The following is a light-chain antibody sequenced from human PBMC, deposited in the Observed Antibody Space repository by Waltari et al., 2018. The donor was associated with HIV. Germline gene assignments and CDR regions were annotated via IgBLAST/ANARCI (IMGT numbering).Light chain of an antibody. CDR2: GAS. J-gene: IGKJ1*01. CDR3: QQYGSSSWT. V-gene: IGKV3-20*01. Sequence: EIVLTQSPGTLSLSPGESATLSCRASQSLSSTYLAWYQHKPGQSPRLLIYGASTRATGIPGRFSGSGSGTDFTLTISRLEPEDFVVYYCQQYGSSSWTFGQGTKVEI. CDR1: QSLSSTY.